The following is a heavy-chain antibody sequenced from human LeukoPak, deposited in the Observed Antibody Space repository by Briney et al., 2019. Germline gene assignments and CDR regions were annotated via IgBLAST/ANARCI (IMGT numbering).Heavy chain of an antibody. V-gene: IGHV3-11*04. CDR2: ISSSGSTI. Sequence: SGGSLRLSCAASGFTFSDYYMSWIRQAPGKGLEWVSYISSSGSTIYYADSVKGRFTISRDNAKNSLYLQMNSLRAEDTAVYYCARDGYCSGGSCYSGGTSPIDYWGQGTLVTVSS. D-gene: IGHD2-15*01. J-gene: IGHJ4*02. CDR3: ARDGYCSGGSCYSGGTSPIDY. CDR1: GFTFSDYY.